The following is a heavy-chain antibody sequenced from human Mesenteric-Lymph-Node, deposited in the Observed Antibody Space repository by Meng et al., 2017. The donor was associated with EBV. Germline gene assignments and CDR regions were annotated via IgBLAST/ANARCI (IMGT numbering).Heavy chain of an antibody. CDR2: IYWDDDK. J-gene: IGHJ4*02. D-gene: IGHD3-9*01. Sequence: QITLKESGPTLVKPTQTLTLTCTLSGFSFNSRGVGVGWIRQPPGKALEWLAVIYWDDDKRYNPSLRSRLTITKDTSDNQVVISVTNMDPVDTATYYCARHLDGTGFYVYWGQGILFNVSS. CDR3: ARHLDGTGFYVY. CDR1: GFSFNSRGVG. V-gene: IGHV2-5*02.